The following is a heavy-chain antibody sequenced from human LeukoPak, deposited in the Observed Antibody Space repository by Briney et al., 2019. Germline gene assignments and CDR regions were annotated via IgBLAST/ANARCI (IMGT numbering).Heavy chain of an antibody. D-gene: IGHD6-19*01. Sequence: SETPSLTCTVSRGSISSGDYWNWIRQTAGKGLEWIGRIYLSGTTKYSPSLKGRVTMSIDTSKNEFSLNLISVTAADTAVYYCARGGRPGYNSVWYPDSWGQGILVTVSS. CDR1: RGSISSGDY. CDR3: ARGGRPGYNSVWYPDS. CDR2: IYLSGTT. V-gene: IGHV4-4*07. J-gene: IGHJ5*01.